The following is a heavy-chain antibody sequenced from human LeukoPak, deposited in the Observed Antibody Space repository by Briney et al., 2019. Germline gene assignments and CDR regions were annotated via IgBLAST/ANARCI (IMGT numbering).Heavy chain of an antibody. CDR1: GFTFSSYA. CDR3: ARSPRYCSSTSCYDSAELYYYMDV. V-gene: IGHV3-30*04. J-gene: IGHJ6*03. D-gene: IGHD2-2*01. Sequence: GRSLGLSCAASGFTFSSYAMHWVRQAPGKGLEWVAVISYDGSNKYYADSVKGRFTISRDNSKNTLYLQMYSLRAEDTAVYHCARSPRYCSSTSCYDSAELYYYMDVWGKGTTVTVSS. CDR2: ISYDGSNK.